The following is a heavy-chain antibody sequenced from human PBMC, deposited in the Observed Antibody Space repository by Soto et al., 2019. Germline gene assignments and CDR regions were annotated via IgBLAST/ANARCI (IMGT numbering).Heavy chain of an antibody. Sequence: QVQLQESGPGLVKPSQTLSLTCTVSGGSISSGDYYWSWIRQPPGKGLEWIGYIYYSGSTYYNPSLKSRVTISVDTSKNQFSLKLSSVTAADTAVYYCARDRGSGYYPGYFQHWGQGTLVTVSS. J-gene: IGHJ1*01. CDR1: GGSISSGDYY. CDR3: ARDRGSGYYPGYFQH. V-gene: IGHV4-30-4*01. D-gene: IGHD3-22*01. CDR2: IYYSGST.